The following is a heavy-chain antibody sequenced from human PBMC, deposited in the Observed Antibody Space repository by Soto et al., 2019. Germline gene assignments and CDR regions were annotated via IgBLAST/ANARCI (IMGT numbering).Heavy chain of an antibody. Sequence: EVQLVESGGDLVQPGGSLRLSCAASGFTFSSYWMHWVRQAPGKGLVWVSRINSDGSSTSYADSVKGRFTISRDNAKNTLYLQMNSLRAEDTAVYYCARAYCSGGSCYGRWFDPWGQGTLVTVSS. CDR2: INSDGSST. CDR3: ARAYCSGGSCYGRWFDP. D-gene: IGHD2-15*01. CDR1: GFTFSSYW. J-gene: IGHJ5*02. V-gene: IGHV3-74*01.